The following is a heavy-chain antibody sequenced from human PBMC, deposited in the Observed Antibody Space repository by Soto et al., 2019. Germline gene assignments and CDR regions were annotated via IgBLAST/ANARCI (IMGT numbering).Heavy chain of an antibody. V-gene: IGHV3-33*01. CDR3: ARDASYYSLWSGYYPSRNGMDV. D-gene: IGHD3-3*01. CDR1: GFTFSSFG. Sequence: QVQVVESGGGVVQPGRSLRLSCAASGFTFSSFGMHWVRQAPGKGLEWVSLIWYDGSKKSYGDSVKGRFTISRDNSRKTVYLQRNSLRADDTAVYYCARDASYYSLWSGYYPSRNGMDVWGQGTTVTVSS. J-gene: IGHJ6*02. CDR2: IWYDGSKK.